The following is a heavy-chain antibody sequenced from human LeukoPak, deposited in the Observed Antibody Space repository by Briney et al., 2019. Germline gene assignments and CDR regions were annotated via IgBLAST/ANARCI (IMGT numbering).Heavy chain of an antibody. CDR1: GFNFDIYS. CDR3: VREKGGFGFVL. D-gene: IGHD3-16*01. J-gene: IGHJ4*02. Sequence: QTGGSLRLSCAGSGFNFDIYSMVWVRQAPGKGLEWVAYVSAGSTGIFYAASVKGRFSISRDNAQKSLYLQMNSLRAEDTAIYYCVREKGGFGFVLWGRGTLVTVSS. CDR2: VSAGSTGI. V-gene: IGHV3-48*04.